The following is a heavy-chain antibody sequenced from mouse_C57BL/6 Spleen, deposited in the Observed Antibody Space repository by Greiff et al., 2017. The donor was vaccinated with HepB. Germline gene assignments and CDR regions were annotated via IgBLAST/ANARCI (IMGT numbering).Heavy chain of an antibody. D-gene: IGHD4-1*02. CDR1: GFNIKDYY. CDR2: IDPEDGET. Sequence: VQLKESGAELVKPGASVKLSCTASGFNIKDYYMHWVKQRTEQGLEWIGRIDPEDGETKYAPKFQGKATITADTSSNTADLQLSSLTSEDTAVYYCASATSWYVDVWGTGTTVTVSS. CDR3: ASATSWYVDV. J-gene: IGHJ1*03. V-gene: IGHV14-2*01.